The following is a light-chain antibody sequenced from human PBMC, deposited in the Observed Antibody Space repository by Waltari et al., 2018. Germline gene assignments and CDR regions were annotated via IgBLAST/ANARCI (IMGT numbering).Light chain of an antibody. CDR1: LDITNY. Sequence: DLQMTQSPSSLSASVGDRVTLTCRASLDITNYLNWYQQKPGKAPKLLIYDASNLDTGVPSRFSGSGSGTDFTLTISRLEPEDFAVYYCQQYGSSPLTFGGGTKVEIK. J-gene: IGKJ4*01. CDR2: DAS. V-gene: IGKV1-33*01. CDR3: QQYGSSPLT.